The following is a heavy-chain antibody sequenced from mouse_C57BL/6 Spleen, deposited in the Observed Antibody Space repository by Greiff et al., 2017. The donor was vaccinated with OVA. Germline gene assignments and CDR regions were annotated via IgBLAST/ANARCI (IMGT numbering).Heavy chain of an antibody. J-gene: IGHJ1*03. V-gene: IGHV1-52*01. CDR1: GYTFTSYW. CDR3: ARYGYGSSGYFDV. Sequence: VQLQQPGAELVRPGSSVKLSCKASGYTFTSYWMHWVKQRPIQGLEWIGNIDPSDSDTHYNQKFKDKATLTVDKSSSTAYMQLSSLTSEDSAVYYCARYGYGSSGYFDVWGTGTTVTVSS. CDR2: IDPSDSDT. D-gene: IGHD1-1*01.